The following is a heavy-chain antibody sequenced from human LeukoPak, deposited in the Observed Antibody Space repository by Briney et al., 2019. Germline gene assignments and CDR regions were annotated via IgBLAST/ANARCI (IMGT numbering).Heavy chain of an antibody. V-gene: IGHV4-59*01. Sequence: SETLSLTCTVSGGSISSYYWSWIRQPPGKGLEWIGYIYYSGSTNYNPSLKSRVTISADTSKNQFSLNLSSVTAADTAVYYCATGKPQRYSSGWYVKWLDPWGQGTLVTVSS. CDR1: GGSISSYY. CDR3: ATGKPQRYSSGWYVKWLDP. J-gene: IGHJ5*02. CDR2: IYYSGST. D-gene: IGHD6-19*01.